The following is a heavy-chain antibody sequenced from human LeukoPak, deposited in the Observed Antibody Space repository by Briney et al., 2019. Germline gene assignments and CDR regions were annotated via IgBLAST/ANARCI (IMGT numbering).Heavy chain of an antibody. CDR2: IHNGGST. CDR3: ARSNCLASTCNSFYGMDV. CDR1: GGSISSSCHY. V-gene: IGHV4-39*01. D-gene: IGHD6-13*01. Sequence: SETLSLTCTVSGGSISSSCHYWGWNRPPPGNGLEWFVNIHNGGSTYYNPSLESRVTMSVDTSKNQVSLRLTSVTAADTAVYYCARSNCLASTCNSFYGMDVWGQGTTVTVS. J-gene: IGHJ6*02.